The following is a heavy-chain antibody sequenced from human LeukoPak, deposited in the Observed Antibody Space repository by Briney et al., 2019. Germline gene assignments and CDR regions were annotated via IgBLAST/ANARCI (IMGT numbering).Heavy chain of an antibody. CDR1: GFTFDDYA. CDR3: AKGFSVLASNHYYYYYGMDV. D-gene: IGHD3-3*01. Sequence: GGSLRLSCAASGFTFDDYAMHWVRQAPGKGLEWVSLISGDGGSTYYADSVRGRFTISRDNSKNSLYLQMKSLRTEDTALYYCAKGFSVLASNHYYYYYGMDVWGQGTTVTVSS. J-gene: IGHJ6*02. CDR2: ISGDGGST. V-gene: IGHV3-43*02.